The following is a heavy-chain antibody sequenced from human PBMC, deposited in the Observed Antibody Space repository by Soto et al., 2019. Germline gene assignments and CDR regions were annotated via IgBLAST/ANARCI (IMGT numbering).Heavy chain of an antibody. Sequence: GGSLRLSCAASGFTFSSYGMHWVRQAPGKGLEWVAVIWYDGSNKYYADSVKGRFTISRDNSKNTLYLQMNSLRAEDTAVYYCAREGVGWDVDIVAGAYYYYGMDVWGQGTTVTVSS. V-gene: IGHV3-33*01. D-gene: IGHD5-12*01. CDR1: GFTFSSYG. CDR3: AREGVGWDVDIVAGAYYYYGMDV. J-gene: IGHJ6*02. CDR2: IWYDGSNK.